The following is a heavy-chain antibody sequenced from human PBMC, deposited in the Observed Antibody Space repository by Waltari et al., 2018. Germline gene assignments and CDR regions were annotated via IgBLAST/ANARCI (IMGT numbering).Heavy chain of an antibody. Sequence: QVQLVQSGAEVKKPGSSVKVSCKASGGTFSSYAISWVRQAPGQGLEWMGGIIPIFGTANYAQKFQGRVTITADESTSTAYMELSSLRSEDTAVYYCARWGAWQQLVTYYYYGMDVWGQGTTVTVSS. CDR1: GGTFSSYA. CDR2: IIPIFGTA. J-gene: IGHJ6*02. CDR3: ARWGAWQQLVTYYYYGMDV. V-gene: IGHV1-69*13. D-gene: IGHD6-13*01.